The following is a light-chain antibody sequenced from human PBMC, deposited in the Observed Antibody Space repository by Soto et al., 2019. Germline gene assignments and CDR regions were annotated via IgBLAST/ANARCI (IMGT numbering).Light chain of an antibody. CDR3: QHYGSAPPT. J-gene: IGKJ1*01. CDR1: QNIYSN. Sequence: EIVLTQSPGTLSLSQGERATLSCRASQNIYSNVAWYQQRPGQAPRLLIYRASTRATGIPARFSGGGSGTDFTLTISRLEPEDFAVYFCQHYGSAPPTFGQGTKVDIK. CDR2: RAS. V-gene: IGKV3-20*01.